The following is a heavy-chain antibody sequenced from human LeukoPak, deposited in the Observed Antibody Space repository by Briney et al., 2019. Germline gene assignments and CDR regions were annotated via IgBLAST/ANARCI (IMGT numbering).Heavy chain of an antibody. CDR1: GFTFSSYG. V-gene: IGHV3-30*02. Sequence: GGSLRLSCAASGFTFSSYGMHWVRQAPGQGLEWVAFIRSDGSNKYYADSVKGRFTISRDNSTNTLYLQMNSLRAEDTAVYYCAELGITMIGGVWGKGTTVTISS. CDR2: IRSDGSNK. CDR3: AELGITMIGGV. D-gene: IGHD3-10*02. J-gene: IGHJ6*04.